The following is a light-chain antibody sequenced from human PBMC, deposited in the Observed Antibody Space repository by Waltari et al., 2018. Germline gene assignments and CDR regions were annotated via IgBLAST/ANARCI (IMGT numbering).Light chain of an antibody. CDR1: QSVLYSSNNKHS. CDR3: QQYYSTPPT. J-gene: IGKJ1*01. CDR2: WAS. V-gene: IGKV4-1*01. Sequence: DIVMTQSPDSLAVSLGERATINCKSSQSVLYSSNNKHSLAWFQQKPGPPPKPLLYWASTRESGVPDRFSGSGSGTDFTLTISTLQAEDVAVYYCQQYYSTPPTFGQGTKVEIK.